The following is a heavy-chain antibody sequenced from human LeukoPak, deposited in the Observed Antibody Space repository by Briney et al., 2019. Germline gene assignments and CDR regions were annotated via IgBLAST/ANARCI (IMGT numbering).Heavy chain of an antibody. Sequence: GGSLRLSCAASGFSFSTYGMHWVRQAPGKGLEWVAFIRYDGSNIYYADSVKGRFTISRDNSKNTLYLQMNSLRAEDTAVYYCAKDRRTIGQQLPSYWGQGTLVTVSS. CDR3: AKDRRTIGQQLPSY. CDR2: IRYDGSNI. V-gene: IGHV3-30*02. CDR1: GFSFSTYG. J-gene: IGHJ4*02. D-gene: IGHD6-13*01.